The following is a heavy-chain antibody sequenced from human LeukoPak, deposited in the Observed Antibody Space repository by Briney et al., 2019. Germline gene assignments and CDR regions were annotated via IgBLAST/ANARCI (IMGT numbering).Heavy chain of an antibody. CDR1: GSSISSGSYY. CDR2: IYTSGST. Sequence: SETLSLTCTVSGSSISSGSYYWSWIRQPAGKGLEWIGRIYTSGSTNYNPSLKSRVTMSVDTSKNQFSLKLSSVTAADTAVYYCARGEEVRGVIIPFDYWGQGTLVTVSS. CDR3: ARGEEVRGVIIPFDY. V-gene: IGHV4-61*02. D-gene: IGHD3-10*01. J-gene: IGHJ4*02.